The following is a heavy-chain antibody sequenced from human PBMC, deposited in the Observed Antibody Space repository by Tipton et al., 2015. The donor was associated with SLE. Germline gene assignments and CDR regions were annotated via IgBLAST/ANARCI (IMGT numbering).Heavy chain of an antibody. V-gene: IGHV3-48*03. D-gene: IGHD3-16*01. CDR1: GFTFSNYE. J-gene: IGHJ4*02. CDR2: ISSGGHDK. Sequence: SLRLSCAASGFTFSNYEMNWVRQAPGKGLEWVSFISSGGHDKYYADSVKGRFTISRDNTKNSLYLQMDSLRAEDTAFYYCAREPSNGLFSDYFDYWGQGTLVTVSS. CDR3: AREPSNGLFSDYFDY.